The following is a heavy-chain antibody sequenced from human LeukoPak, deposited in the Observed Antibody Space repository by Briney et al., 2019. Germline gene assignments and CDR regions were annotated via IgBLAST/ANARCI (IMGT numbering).Heavy chain of an antibody. J-gene: IGHJ5*02. D-gene: IGHD3-10*01. V-gene: IGHV1-2*02. CDR2: INPNSGGT. CDR1: GYTFTGYY. CDR3: ARDPVLLWFGELPGNWFDP. Sequence: GASVKVSCEASGYTFTGYYMHWVRQAPGQGLEWMGWINPNSGGTNYAQKFQGRVTMTRDTSISTAYMELSRLRSDDTAVYYCARDPVLLWFGELPGNWFDPWGQGTLVTVSS.